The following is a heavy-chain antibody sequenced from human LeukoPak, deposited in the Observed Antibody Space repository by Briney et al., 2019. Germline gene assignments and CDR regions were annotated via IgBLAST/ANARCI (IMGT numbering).Heavy chain of an antibody. D-gene: IGHD3-3*01. CDR2: IGGGDGT. Sequence: GGSLRLSCAASGFTFSSYAMTWVRQTPGKGMEWVSSIGGGDGTDYADSVKGRFTISRDNSKNTLYLQMNSLRAEDTAVYYCAKSSGLTVTSSRVFNNWGQGTMVTVSS. J-gene: IGHJ3*02. V-gene: IGHV3-23*01. CDR3: AKSSGLTVTSSRVFNN. CDR1: GFTFSSYA.